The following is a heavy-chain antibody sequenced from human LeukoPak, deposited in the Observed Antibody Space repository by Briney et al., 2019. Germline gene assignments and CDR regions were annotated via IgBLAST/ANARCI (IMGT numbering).Heavy chain of an antibody. J-gene: IGHJ4*02. V-gene: IGHV4-59*01. Sequence: SETLSLTCTVSGGSISSYYWSWIRQPPGKGLEWIGYIYYSGSTNYNPSLKSRVTISVDTSKNQFSLKLSSVTAADTAVYYCARTDYYGSGSYYPDYWGQGTLVTVSS. CDR2: IYYSGST. CDR1: GGSISSYY. CDR3: ARTDYYGSGSYYPDY. D-gene: IGHD3-10*01.